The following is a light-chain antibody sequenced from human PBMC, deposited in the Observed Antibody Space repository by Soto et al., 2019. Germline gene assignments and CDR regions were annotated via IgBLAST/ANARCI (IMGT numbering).Light chain of an antibody. J-gene: IGKJ3*01. CDR3: QKYGSAFT. CDR1: QSVNSNY. V-gene: IGKV3-20*01. Sequence: EIVLTQSPGTLSLSPGERATLSCRASQSVNSNYLAWYQHKPGQGPRLLIYAASSRATGIPDRFSGSGSGTDFTITISRLEPEDFALYYCQKYGSAFTFGPGTKVDIK. CDR2: AAS.